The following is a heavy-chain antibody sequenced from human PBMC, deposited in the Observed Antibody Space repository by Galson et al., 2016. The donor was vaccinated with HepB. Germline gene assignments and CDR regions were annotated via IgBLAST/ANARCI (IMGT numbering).Heavy chain of an antibody. CDR3: ANDAEQWDYFDY. D-gene: IGHD6-19*01. J-gene: IGHJ4*02. CDR1: GFTFSSYV. Sequence: SLRLSCAASGFTFSSYVMRWVRQVPGKGLEWVAAICGGGNSKFYGDSVKGRITISRDNAGKSLYLHMSSLTAEDTAVYYCANDAEQWDYFDYWGQGTLVTVSS. V-gene: IGHV3-23*01. CDR2: ICGGGNSK.